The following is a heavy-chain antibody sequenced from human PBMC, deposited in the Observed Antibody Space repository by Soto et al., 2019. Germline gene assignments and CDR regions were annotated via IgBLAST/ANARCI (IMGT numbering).Heavy chain of an antibody. V-gene: IGHV1-46*01. J-gene: IGHJ4*02. CDR2: INPSGGST. CDR3: ARDLYGITISPGGVDY. D-gene: IGHD3-3*01. CDR1: GYTFTSYY. Sequence: GASVKVSCKASGYTFTSYYMHWVRQAPGQGLEWMGIINPSGGSTSYAQKFQGRVTMTRDTSTSTVYMELSSLRSEDTAVHYCARDLYGITISPGGVDYWGQGTLVTVSS.